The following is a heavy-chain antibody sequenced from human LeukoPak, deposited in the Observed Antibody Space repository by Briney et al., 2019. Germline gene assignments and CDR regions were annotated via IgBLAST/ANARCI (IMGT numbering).Heavy chain of an antibody. V-gene: IGHV3-20*04. CDR1: GFTFDDYG. J-gene: IGHJ4*02. Sequence: GGSLRLSCAASGFTFDDYGMSWVRQAPGKGLEWVSGINWNGGSTGYADSVKGRFTISRDNAKSSLYLQMNSLRAEDTALYYCARVPIAAAGRVDFDYWGQGTLVTVSS. D-gene: IGHD6-13*01. CDR3: ARVPIAAAGRVDFDY. CDR2: INWNGGST.